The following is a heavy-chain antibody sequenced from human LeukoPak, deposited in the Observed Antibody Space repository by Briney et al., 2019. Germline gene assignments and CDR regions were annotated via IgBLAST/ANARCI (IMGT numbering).Heavy chain of an antibody. J-gene: IGHJ5*02. D-gene: IGHD3-22*01. V-gene: IGHV3-23*01. CDR3: AKGSSGYFLDL. CDR2: ISNDGGGT. Sequence: PGGSLRLSCAASGFIFNNYGLVWVRQAPGKGLEWVSAISNDGGGTTYADFVKGRFTISRDNSKNTLFLQMSSLRAEDTALYYCAKGSSGYFLDLWGQGTLVTVSS. CDR1: GFIFNNYG.